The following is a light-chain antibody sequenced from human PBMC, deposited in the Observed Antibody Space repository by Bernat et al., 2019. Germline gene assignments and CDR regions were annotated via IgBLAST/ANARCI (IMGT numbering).Light chain of an antibody. CDR2: LVS. CDR3: MQGVQTLT. V-gene: IGKV2-28*01. CDR1: QSLLYSNGNTH. Sequence: DIVMTQSPLSLPVTPGEPASISCRSNQSLLYSNGNTHLDWYVQRPGQSPQLLIYLVSIRASGVPDRFSGSGSGTDFTLKISRVEPEDVGIYYCMQGVQTLTFGGGTRVEIK. J-gene: IGKJ4*01.